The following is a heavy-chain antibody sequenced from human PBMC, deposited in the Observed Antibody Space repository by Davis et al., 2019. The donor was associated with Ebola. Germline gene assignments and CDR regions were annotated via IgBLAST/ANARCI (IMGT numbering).Heavy chain of an antibody. Sequence: ASSVNVSCKASGYTFTSYYMHWVRQAPGQGLEWMGIINPSGGSTSYAQKFQGRVTMTRDTSTSTVYMELSSLRSEDTAVYYCARGHYDYIWGSPPSGTDYWGQGTLVTVSS. CDR1: GYTFTSYY. CDR2: INPSGGST. D-gene: IGHD3-16*01. J-gene: IGHJ4*02. CDR3: ARGHYDYIWGSPPSGTDY. V-gene: IGHV1-46*01.